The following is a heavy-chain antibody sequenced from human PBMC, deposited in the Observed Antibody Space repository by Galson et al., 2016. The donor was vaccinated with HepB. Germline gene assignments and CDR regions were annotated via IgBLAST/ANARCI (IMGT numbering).Heavy chain of an antibody. Sequence: SLRLSCAASGFTFSSYAMSWVRQAPGKGLEWVSIISDSESSTYYADSVKGRFTISRDNSKNTLYLQMNSLRAEDTAVYYCANTVVINYGDYEPIFDYWGQGTLVTVSS. CDR3: ANTVVINYGDYEPIFDY. V-gene: IGHV3-23*01. J-gene: IGHJ4*02. CDR1: GFTFSSYA. CDR2: ISDSESST. D-gene: IGHD4-17*01.